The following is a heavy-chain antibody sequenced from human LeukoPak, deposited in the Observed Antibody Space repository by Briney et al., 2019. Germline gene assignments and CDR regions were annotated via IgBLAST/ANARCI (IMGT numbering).Heavy chain of an antibody. CDR1: GFTFSSYA. CDR3: ARDLYCSSTSCYPLYYFDY. Sequence: PGRSLRLSCAASGFTFSSYAMHWVRQAPGKGLEWVAVISYDGSNKYYADSVKGRFTISRDNSKNTLYLQMNSLRAEDTAVYYCARDLYCSSTSCYPLYYFDYWGQRTLVTVSS. J-gene: IGHJ4*02. CDR2: ISYDGSNK. V-gene: IGHV3-30-3*01. D-gene: IGHD2-2*01.